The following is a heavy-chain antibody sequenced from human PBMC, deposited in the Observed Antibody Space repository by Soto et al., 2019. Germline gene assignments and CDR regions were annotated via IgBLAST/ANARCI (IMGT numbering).Heavy chain of an antibody. CDR1: GYSFTDDG. J-gene: IGHJ6*02. V-gene: IGHV1-18*01. Sequence: QPQLVQSGGEVRKPGASVTVSCKASGYSFTDDGISWVRQAPGQGLEWMGWVSTFHGDTNSAQKFGDRLTLTTDASTTTAFLELRSLTSADTAVYYCARDLAGTTGGMDVWGQGTTVYVSS. CDR3: ARDLAGTTGGMDV. CDR2: VSTFHGDT. D-gene: IGHD6-13*01.